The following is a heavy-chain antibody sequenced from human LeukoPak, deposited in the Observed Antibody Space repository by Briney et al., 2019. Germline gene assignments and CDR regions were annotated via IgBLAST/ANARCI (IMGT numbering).Heavy chain of an antibody. Sequence: PSETLSLTGTVPGGSISSYYWSWIRQPPGKGLEWIGYIYYSGSTNYTPSLKSRVTISVDTSKHQFSLKLSAVPAADTAVYYCASGGVGRGYSYGYDYYYGMDVWGQGTTVTVSS. CDR3: ASGGVGRGYSYGYDYYYGMDV. CDR1: GGSISSYY. D-gene: IGHD5-18*01. V-gene: IGHV4-59*01. J-gene: IGHJ6*02. CDR2: IYYSGST.